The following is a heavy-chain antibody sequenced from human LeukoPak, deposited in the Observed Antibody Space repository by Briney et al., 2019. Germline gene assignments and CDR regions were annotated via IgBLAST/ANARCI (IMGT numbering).Heavy chain of an antibody. CDR1: GFTFSNAW. CDR2: IKNKTDAGTT. Sequence: GGSLRLSCAASGFTFSNAWVTWVRQAPGKGLEWVGRIKNKTDAGTTDYAAPVKGRFTISRDGSKNTLYLQMNSLRAEDTAVYYCAKDSGYGEDYFDYWGQGALVTVSS. CDR3: AKDSGYGEDYFDY. J-gene: IGHJ4*02. D-gene: IGHD3-22*01. V-gene: IGHV3-15*01.